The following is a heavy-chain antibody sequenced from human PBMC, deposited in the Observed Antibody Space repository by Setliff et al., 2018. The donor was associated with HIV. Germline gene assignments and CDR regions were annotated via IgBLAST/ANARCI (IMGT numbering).Heavy chain of an antibody. CDR1: GGSFSNYY. CDR2: LSPSGTT. D-gene: IGHD3-22*01. CDR3: ASRIYYYDSNNFLREEGFDP. J-gene: IGHJ5*02. V-gene: IGHV4-34*01. Sequence: SETLSLTCTVYGGSFSNYYTNWIRQPPGKGLEWIGELSPSGTTRSNPSLQSRVTISLDTSNNQFSLKLASVTATDTAVYYCASRIYYYDSNNFLREEGFDPWGQGTLVTVSS.